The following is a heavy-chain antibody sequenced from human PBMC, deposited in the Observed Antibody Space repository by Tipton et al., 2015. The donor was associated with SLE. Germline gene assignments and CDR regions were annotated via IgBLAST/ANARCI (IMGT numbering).Heavy chain of an antibody. D-gene: IGHD1-26*01. CDR2: IKSETHGETT. V-gene: IGHV3-15*01. CDR1: GFIFSNVW. CDR3: STDRPFSETFYFDY. Sequence: SLRLSCAGSGFIFSNVWMTWVRQAPGKGLEWVGRIKSETHGETTDYAAPVKGRFAISRDDSKDTMYLQMNNLKIEDTAVYYCSTDRPFSETFYFDYWGQGTLVTVSS. J-gene: IGHJ4*02.